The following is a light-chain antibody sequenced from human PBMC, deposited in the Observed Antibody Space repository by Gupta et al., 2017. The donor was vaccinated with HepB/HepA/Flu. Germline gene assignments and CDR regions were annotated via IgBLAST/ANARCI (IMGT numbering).Light chain of an antibody. V-gene: IGLV3-21*02. CDR3: QVWDSSIDIVL. CDR2: DDK. CDR1: NIGSKS. J-gene: IGLJ2*01. Sequence: SYVLTQPPSVSVAPGQAATIACGGDNIGSKSVHWYLQKPGQAPVLVVYDDKNRPAGIPERFSGSNSGNTATLTSSRVEAGDEADYYCQVWDSSIDIVLFGGGTKLTVL.